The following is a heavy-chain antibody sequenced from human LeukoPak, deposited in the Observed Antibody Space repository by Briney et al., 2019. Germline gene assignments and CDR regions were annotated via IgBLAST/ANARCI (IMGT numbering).Heavy chain of an antibody. J-gene: IGHJ3*01. CDR1: GFTFSRFW. CDR2: INGAGSTT. Sequence: GGSLRLSCAASGFTFSRFWMHWVRQVPGNGPVWVSRINGAGSTTNYADSVKGRFTISRDNAKNTLYLQMNSLRAEDTAVYYCARDEGRYCAAVTCYADAFDVWGQGTVVSVSA. V-gene: IGHV3-74*01. CDR3: ARDEGRYCAAVTCYADAFDV. D-gene: IGHD2-8*02.